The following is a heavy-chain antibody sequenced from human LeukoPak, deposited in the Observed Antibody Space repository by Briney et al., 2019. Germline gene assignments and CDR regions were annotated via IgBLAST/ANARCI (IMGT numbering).Heavy chain of an antibody. CDR2: IYYSGST. D-gene: IGHD4/OR15-4a*01. J-gene: IGHJ5*02. CDR1: GGSISSYY. Sequence: SETLSLTCTVSGGSISSYYWSWIRQPPGKGLEWIGYIYYSGSTNYNPSLTSRVTISVDTSKNQFSLKLSSVTAADTAVYYCARYLDYYNWFDPWGQGTLVTVSS. V-gene: IGHV4-59*01. CDR3: ARYLDYYNWFDP.